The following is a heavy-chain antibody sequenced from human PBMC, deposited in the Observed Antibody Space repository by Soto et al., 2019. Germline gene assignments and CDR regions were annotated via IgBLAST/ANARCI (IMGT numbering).Heavy chain of an antibody. D-gene: IGHD3-9*01. Sequence: SETLSLTCTVSGGSISSGDYYWSWIRQPPGKGLEWIGYIYYSGSTYYNPSLKSRVTISVDTSKNQFSLKLSSATAADTAVYYCARLYYDILTGYAAWFDPWGQGALVTVSS. J-gene: IGHJ5*02. V-gene: IGHV4-30-4*01. CDR3: ARLYYDILTGYAAWFDP. CDR2: IYYSGST. CDR1: GGSISSGDYY.